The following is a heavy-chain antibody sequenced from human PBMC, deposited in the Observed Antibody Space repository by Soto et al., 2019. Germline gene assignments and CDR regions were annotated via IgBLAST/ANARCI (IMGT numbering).Heavy chain of an antibody. Sequence: KRIEWVGRIKSKTDGGTTDYTEPVKGRFTFSRDDSKNTLYLQMNSLKTEDTAVYYCTTESWVPGPYDSGGYSFDYWGQGTLVTVSS. J-gene: IGHJ4*02. D-gene: IGHD3-22*01. V-gene: IGHV3-15*07. CDR2: IKSKTDGGTT. CDR3: TTESWVPGPYDSGGYSFDY.